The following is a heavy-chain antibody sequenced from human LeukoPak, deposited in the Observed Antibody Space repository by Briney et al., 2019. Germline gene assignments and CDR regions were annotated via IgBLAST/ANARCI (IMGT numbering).Heavy chain of an antibody. J-gene: IGHJ4*02. V-gene: IGHV3-23*01. CDR3: TTDRDPRADIVATNFDY. Sequence: GGSLRLSCAASGFTFSSYAMSWVRQAPGKGLEWASAISGSGGSTYYADSVKGRFTISRDNSKNTLYLQMNSLKTEDTAVYYCTTDRDPRADIVATNFDYWGQGTLVTVSS. D-gene: IGHD5-12*01. CDR1: GFTFSSYA. CDR2: ISGSGGST.